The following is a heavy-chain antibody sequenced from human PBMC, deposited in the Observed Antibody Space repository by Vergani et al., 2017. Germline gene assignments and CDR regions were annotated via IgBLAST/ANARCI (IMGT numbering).Heavy chain of an antibody. J-gene: IGHJ3*02. Sequence: QVQLQESGPGLVKPSETLSLTCAVSGYSISSGYYWGWIRQPPGKGLEWIGSIYHSGSTYYNPSLKSRVTISVDTSKNQFSLKLSSVTAADTAVYYCARDRLGYCSGGSCYGTAFDIWGQGTMVTVSS. V-gene: IGHV4-38-2*02. CDR3: ARDRLGYCSGGSCYGTAFDI. CDR1: GYSISSGYY. CDR2: IYHSGST. D-gene: IGHD2-15*01.